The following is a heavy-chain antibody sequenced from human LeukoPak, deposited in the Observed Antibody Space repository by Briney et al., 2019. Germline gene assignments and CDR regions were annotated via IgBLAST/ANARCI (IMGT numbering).Heavy chain of an antibody. Sequence: PSETLSLTCTVSGGSISSYYWNWIRQPPGKGLEWIGYIYYSGSTNYNPSLKSRVTISVDTSKNQFSLKVSSVTAADTAVYYCASRDYVYYYGMDVWGQGTTVTVSS. CDR1: GGSISSYY. V-gene: IGHV4-59*01. CDR3: ASRDYVYYYGMDV. J-gene: IGHJ6*02. D-gene: IGHD4-17*01. CDR2: IYYSGST.